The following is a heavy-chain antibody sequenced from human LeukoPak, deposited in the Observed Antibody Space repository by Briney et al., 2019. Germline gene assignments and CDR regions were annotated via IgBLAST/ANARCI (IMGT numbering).Heavy chain of an antibody. D-gene: IGHD6-6*01. CDR1: GGSISSSSYY. Sequence: PSETLSLTCTVSGGSISSSSYYWGRIRQPPGKGREWIGSIYYSGRTYYNPSLKSRATIAVDTSKNPFSLKLSSVTAADTAVYYCARDIARYSSSSNYWGQGTLVTVSS. CDR2: IYYSGRT. J-gene: IGHJ4*02. V-gene: IGHV4-39*07. CDR3: ARDIARYSSSSNY.